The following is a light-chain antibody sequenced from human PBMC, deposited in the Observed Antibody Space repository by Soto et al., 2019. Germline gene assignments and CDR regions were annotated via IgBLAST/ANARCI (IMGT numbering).Light chain of an antibody. CDR3: QTWGTGYHVV. V-gene: IGLV4-69*01. CDR2: LNSDGSH. J-gene: IGLJ2*01. Sequence: QSVLTQSPSASASLGASVKLTCTLTSDHSNYAIAWHQQQPEKGPRYLMKLNSDGSHTKGDGIPDRFSGSSSGAERYLTISSLQSEYEAEYYCQTWGTGYHVVFGGWTKLTVL. CDR1: SDHSNYA.